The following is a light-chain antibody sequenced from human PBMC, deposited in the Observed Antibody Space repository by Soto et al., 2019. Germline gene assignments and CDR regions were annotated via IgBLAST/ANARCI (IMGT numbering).Light chain of an antibody. Sequence: QSALTQPASVSGSPGQSITISCVGTSGDIGDYNYVSWYQQHPAKVPKVIIYDVSNRPSGVSYRFSGTTSGNTASLTVSGLEAEDEDDYYCCSYTSSGTLIFGTGTKLTVL. V-gene: IGLV2-14*01. CDR2: DVS. CDR3: CSYTSSGTLI. J-gene: IGLJ1*01. CDR1: SGDIGDYNY.